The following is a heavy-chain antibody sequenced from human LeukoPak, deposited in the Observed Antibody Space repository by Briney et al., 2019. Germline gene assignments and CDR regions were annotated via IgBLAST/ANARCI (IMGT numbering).Heavy chain of an antibody. CDR2: IYSGGST. J-gene: IGHJ6*02. Sequence: QTGGPLRLSCAASGFTVSSNYMSWVRQAPGKGLEWVSVIYSGGSTYYADSVKGRFTISRHNSKNTLYLQMNSLRAEDTAVYYCASPSDDSSGYGMDVWGQGTTVTVSS. D-gene: IGHD3-22*01. CDR1: GFTVSSNY. CDR3: ASPSDDSSGYGMDV. V-gene: IGHV3-53*04.